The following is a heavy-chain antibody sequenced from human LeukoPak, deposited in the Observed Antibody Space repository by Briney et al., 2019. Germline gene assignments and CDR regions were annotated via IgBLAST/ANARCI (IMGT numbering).Heavy chain of an antibody. D-gene: IGHD3-10*01. CDR1: GAAIRSYY. CDR2: ISYSGST. J-gene: IGHJ4*02. V-gene: IGHV4-59*08. CDR3: ARHPELYFFDY. Sequence: PSETLSLTFTVPGAAIRSYYWTWSRQPPGKGLEWIGYISYSGSTTYNPSLKSRVTTSADTSKNQVSLTLSSVTAADTAVYYCARHPELYFFDYWGQGTLVTVSS.